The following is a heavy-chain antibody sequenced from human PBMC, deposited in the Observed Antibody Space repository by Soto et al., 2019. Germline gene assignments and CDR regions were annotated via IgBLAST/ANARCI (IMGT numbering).Heavy chain of an antibody. CDR3: ATTANIAFDI. J-gene: IGHJ3*02. CDR2: ISRSSSYI. D-gene: IGHD5-18*01. Sequence: EVQLVESGGGLVKPGGSLRLSCAASGFTFSSYSMNWVRQAPGKGLEWVSSISRSSSYIYYADSVKGRFTISRDNAKNSLYLQMNSLRAEDTAVYYCATTANIAFDIWGQGTMVTVSS. CDR1: GFTFSSYS. V-gene: IGHV3-21*01.